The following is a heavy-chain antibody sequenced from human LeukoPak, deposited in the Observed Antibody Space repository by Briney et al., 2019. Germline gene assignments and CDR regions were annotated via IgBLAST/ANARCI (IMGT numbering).Heavy chain of an antibody. CDR3: ALLIAVAGTVDY. CDR2: IIPILGIA. D-gene: IGHD6-19*01. V-gene: IGHV1-69*04. J-gene: IGHJ4*02. CDR1: GGTFSSYA. Sequence: SVKVSCKASGGTFSSYAISWVRQAPGQGLEWMGRIIPILGIANYAQKFQGRVTITADKSTSTAYMELSSLRSEDTAVYYCALLIAVAGTVDYWGQGTLVTVSS.